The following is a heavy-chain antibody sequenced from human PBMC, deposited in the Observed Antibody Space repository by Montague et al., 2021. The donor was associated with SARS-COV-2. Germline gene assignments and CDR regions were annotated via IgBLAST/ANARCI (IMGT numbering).Heavy chain of an antibody. CDR3: VRITGCTQDCFDF. Sequence: CAISGDSVSSNIAAWNWIRQSPSRGLEWLGRTYYRSKWSNDYAASVESRITIDPDTSKHQFSLHLNSVTPEDTAVYYCVRITGCTQDCFDFWGQGTLVTVSS. J-gene: IGHJ4*02. CDR2: TYYRSKWSN. D-gene: IGHD2-8*01. V-gene: IGHV6-1*01. CDR1: GDSVSSNIAA.